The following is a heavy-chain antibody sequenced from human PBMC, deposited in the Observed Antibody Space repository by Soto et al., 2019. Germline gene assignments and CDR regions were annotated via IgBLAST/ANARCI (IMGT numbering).Heavy chain of an antibody. CDR1: GGSFSGYY. Sequence: QVQLQQWGAGLLKPSETLSLTCAVYGGSFSGYYWSWIRQPPGKGLEWIGEINHSGSTNYNPSLKSRVTISVDTSKNQFSLKLSSVTAADTAVYYCAREGPVFRITMVRGVTFAFDYWGQGTLVTVSS. V-gene: IGHV4-34*01. CDR2: INHSGST. CDR3: AREGPVFRITMVRGVTFAFDY. J-gene: IGHJ4*02. D-gene: IGHD3-10*01.